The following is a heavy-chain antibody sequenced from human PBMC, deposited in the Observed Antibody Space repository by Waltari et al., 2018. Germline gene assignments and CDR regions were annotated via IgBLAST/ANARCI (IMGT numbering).Heavy chain of an antibody. D-gene: IGHD1-26*01. J-gene: IGHJ4*02. CDR3: ARGPPIVGAMDY. Sequence: QVRLQESGPGLVKPSETLSLTCTVSGNSISSPYYWGWIRQPPGKGLEWIGNIYHSGNPYYNPSLKSRVTLSVDTSKNQFSLKLNSVTAADTAVYYCARGPPIVGAMDYWGQGTLVTVSS. CDR2: IYHSGNP. V-gene: IGHV4-38-2*02. CDR1: GNSISSPYY.